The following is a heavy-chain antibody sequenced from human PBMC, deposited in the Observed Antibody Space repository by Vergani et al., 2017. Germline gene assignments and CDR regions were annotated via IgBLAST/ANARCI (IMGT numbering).Heavy chain of an antibody. CDR3: ARGRPPWSAVAGGNWFDP. V-gene: IGHV1-2*02. CDR2: INPNSGGT. D-gene: IGHD6-19*01. Sequence: QVQLVQSGAEVKKPGASVKVSCKASGYTFTGYYMHWVRQAPGQGLEWMGWINPNSGGTNYAQKFQGRVTMTRDTSISTAYMALSRLRSDDTAVYYCARGRPPWSAVAGGNWFDPWGQGTLVTVSS. CDR1: GYTFTGYY. J-gene: IGHJ5*02.